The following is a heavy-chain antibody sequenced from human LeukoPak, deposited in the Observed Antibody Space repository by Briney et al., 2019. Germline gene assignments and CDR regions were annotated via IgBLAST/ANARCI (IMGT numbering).Heavy chain of an antibody. Sequence: GGSLRLSCAASGFTFDDYGMSWVRQAPGKGLEWVSGINWNGGSTGYADSVKGRFTISRDNAKNSLYLQMNSLRAEDTALYHCARGKYSSGWLNWFDPWGQGTLVTVSS. CDR1: GFTFDDYG. D-gene: IGHD6-19*01. V-gene: IGHV3-20*01. CDR2: INWNGGST. J-gene: IGHJ5*02. CDR3: ARGKYSSGWLNWFDP.